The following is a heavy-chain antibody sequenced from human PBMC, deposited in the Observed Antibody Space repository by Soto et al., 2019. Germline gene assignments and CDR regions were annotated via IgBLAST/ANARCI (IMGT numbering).Heavy chain of an antibody. CDR3: ARGQYGDRRYYYYGMDV. V-gene: IGHV1-69*01. Sequence: QVQLVQSGAEVKKPGSSVKVSCKASGGTFSSYAISWVRQAPGQGLEWMGGIIPIFGTANYAQKFQGRVTITADESTSTAYMELSSLRSEDTAVYYCARGQYGDRRYYYYGMDVWGQGTTVTVSS. D-gene: IGHD4-17*01. J-gene: IGHJ6*02. CDR2: IIPIFGTA. CDR1: GGTFSSYA.